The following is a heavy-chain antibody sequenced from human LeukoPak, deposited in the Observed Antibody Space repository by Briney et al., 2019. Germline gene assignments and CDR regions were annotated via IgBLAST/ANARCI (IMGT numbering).Heavy chain of an antibody. J-gene: IGHJ4*02. Sequence: GGSLRLSCAASGFTVSNNYMSWVRQAPGKGLEWVSVIYSGDNTYYVESVKGRFTISRDNSKNTLFLQMNRLRAEDTAVYYCAGRRVLDASFDYWGQGTLITVSS. CDR1: GFTVSNNY. CDR2: IYSGDNT. D-gene: IGHD3-16*01. CDR3: AGRRVLDASFDY. V-gene: IGHV3-66*02.